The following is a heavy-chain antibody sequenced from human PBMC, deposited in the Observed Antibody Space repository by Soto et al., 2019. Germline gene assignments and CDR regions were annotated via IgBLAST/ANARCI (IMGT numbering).Heavy chain of an antibody. Sequence: QVQLVESGGGVVQPGRSLRLSCAAPGFTFSNYGMHWVRQAPGKGLEWVAVIWYDGSNKYYADSVKGRFTISRDNSNNTLYLQMDSLRAEDTAVYYCAREIGYSRSSGFYYGMDVWGQGTTVTVSS. CDR2: IWYDGSNK. J-gene: IGHJ6*02. D-gene: IGHD6-6*01. CDR1: GFTFSNYG. V-gene: IGHV3-33*01. CDR3: AREIGYSRSSGFYYGMDV.